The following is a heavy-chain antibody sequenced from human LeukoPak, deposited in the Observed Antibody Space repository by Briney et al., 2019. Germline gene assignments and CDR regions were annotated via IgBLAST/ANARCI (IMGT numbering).Heavy chain of an antibody. CDR2: IKQDGSKK. J-gene: IGHJ4*02. D-gene: IGHD5-24*01. CDR3: TRVGYIDEGIDY. CDR1: GFPCSSYW. Sequence: GGSLRLSCVASGFPCSSYWRTWVRQAPGKGLEWVANIKQDGSKKSYVDSVKGRFTISRDNAKNSLYLQMNSLRAEDTAIYYCTRVGYIDEGIDYWGQGTLVTVSS. V-gene: IGHV3-7*04.